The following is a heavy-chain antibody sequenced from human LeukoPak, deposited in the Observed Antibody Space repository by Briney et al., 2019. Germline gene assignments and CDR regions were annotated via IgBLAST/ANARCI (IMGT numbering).Heavy chain of an antibody. J-gene: IGHJ4*02. CDR2: INPNSGGT. D-gene: IGHD6-19*01. CDR1: GYTFTGYY. CDR3: ARDRDGIAVAGRAFDY. Sequence: GESLKISCKGSGYTFTGYYMHWVRQAPGQGLEWMGWINPNSGGTNYAQKFQGWVTMTRDTSISTAYMELSRLRSDDTAVYYCARDRDGIAVAGRAFDYWGQGTLVTVSS. V-gene: IGHV1-2*04.